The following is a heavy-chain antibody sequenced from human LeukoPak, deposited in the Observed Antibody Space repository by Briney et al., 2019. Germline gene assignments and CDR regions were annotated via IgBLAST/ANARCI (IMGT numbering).Heavy chain of an antibody. J-gene: IGHJ6*03. V-gene: IGHV1-8*03. CDR3: ARGVAGYSSSWSSYYHYYMDV. D-gene: IGHD6-13*01. CDR2: MNPNSGNT. Sequence: ASVNVSRKSSVYTFTSYDINWVRQAAGQGLAWMGWMNPNSGNTGYAQKFHGRVTITSHTPISTPYMELSSLRYEDRAGYYCARGVAGYSSSWSSYYHYYMDVWGKGTTVTVPS. CDR1: VYTFTSYD.